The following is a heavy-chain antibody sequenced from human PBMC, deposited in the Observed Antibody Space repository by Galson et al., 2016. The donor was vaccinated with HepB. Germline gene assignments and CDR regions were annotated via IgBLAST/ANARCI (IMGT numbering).Heavy chain of an antibody. Sequence: SLRLSCAASGFALSSHTMNWVRQAPGKGLEWLSDISNSGRTIHYADSVEGRFAISRDNAKNSLHLQMQSLRDEDTAVYYCASSGVRGFDQWGQGTLVTVSS. CDR3: ASSGVRGFDQ. CDR1: GFALSSHT. CDR2: ISNSGRTI. D-gene: IGHD3-10*01. V-gene: IGHV3-48*02. J-gene: IGHJ4*02.